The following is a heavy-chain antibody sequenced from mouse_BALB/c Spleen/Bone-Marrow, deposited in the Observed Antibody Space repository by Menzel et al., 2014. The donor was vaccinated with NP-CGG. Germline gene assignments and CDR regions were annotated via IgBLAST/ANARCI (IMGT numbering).Heavy chain of an antibody. CDR1: GYTFTSYW. D-gene: IGHD2-4*01. V-gene: IGHV1S81*02. Sequence: QVQLQQSGAELVKPGASVKLSCKASGYTFTSYWMHWVKQRPGQGLEWIGEINPSNGRTNYNEKFKSKATLTVDKSYSTAYMQLSSLTSEDSAVYYCARDYDYWYFDVWGAGTTVTVSS. CDR3: ARDYDYWYFDV. CDR2: INPSNGRT. J-gene: IGHJ1*01.